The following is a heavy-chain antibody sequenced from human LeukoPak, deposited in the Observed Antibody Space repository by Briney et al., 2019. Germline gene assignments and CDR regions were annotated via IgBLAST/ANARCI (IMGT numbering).Heavy chain of an antibody. V-gene: IGHV3-48*01. Sequence: QPGGTLSLSRAASGLPLSRYSMHWAPAARGKGRVGGSYISSSRSTIYYAVSVEGRFTISRDNAKNSLYLQMSTLRAEDTAVYYFSRGRQVRGEATGDHTHYYGMDVWGQGTTVTVSS. CDR3: SRGRQVRGEATGDHTHYYGMDV. J-gene: IGHJ6*02. D-gene: IGHD3-10*01. CDR1: GLPLSRYS. CDR2: ISSSRSTI.